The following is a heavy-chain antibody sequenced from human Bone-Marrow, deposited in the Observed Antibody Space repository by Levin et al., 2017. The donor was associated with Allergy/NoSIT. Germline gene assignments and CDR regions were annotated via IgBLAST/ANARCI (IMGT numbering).Heavy chain of an antibody. CDR3: AGGDGDYTFSY. V-gene: IGHV3-7*04. Sequence: GESLKISCAASGFTFSSYWMSWVRQAPGKGLEWVANIKQDGSEKYYVDSVKGRFTISRDNAKNSLYLQMNSLRAEDTAVYYCAGGDGDYTFSYWGQGTLVTVSS. J-gene: IGHJ4*02. CDR2: IKQDGSEK. D-gene: IGHD4-17*01. CDR1: GFTFSSYW.